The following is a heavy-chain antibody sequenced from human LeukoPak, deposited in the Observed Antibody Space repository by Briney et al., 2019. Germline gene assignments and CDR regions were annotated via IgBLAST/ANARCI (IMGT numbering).Heavy chain of an antibody. J-gene: IGHJ6*03. CDR1: GFTFSSYW. CDR3: AREGSDWNYYYYMDV. CDR2: IKQDGSEK. V-gene: IGHV3-7*01. Sequence: GGSLRLSCAASGFTFSSYWMTWVRQAPGKGLEWVANIKQDGSEKYDVDSVKGRFTISRDNAKNSLYLQMNSLRAEDTAVYYCAREGSDWNYYYYMDVWGKGTTVTISS. D-gene: IGHD6-19*01.